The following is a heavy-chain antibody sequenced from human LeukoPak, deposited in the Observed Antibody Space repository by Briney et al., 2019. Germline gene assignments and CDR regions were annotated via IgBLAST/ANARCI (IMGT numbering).Heavy chain of an antibody. Sequence: GGSLRLSCSASGFTFSSYAMHWVRQAPGKGLEYVSAISSNGGSTYYADSVKGRFTISRDNSKNTLYLQMSSLRAEDTAVHYCVNGEGDYGDHGFDYWGQGTLVTVSS. CDR1: GFTFSSYA. D-gene: IGHD4-17*01. CDR3: VNGEGDYGDHGFDY. V-gene: IGHV3-64D*06. CDR2: ISSNGGST. J-gene: IGHJ4*02.